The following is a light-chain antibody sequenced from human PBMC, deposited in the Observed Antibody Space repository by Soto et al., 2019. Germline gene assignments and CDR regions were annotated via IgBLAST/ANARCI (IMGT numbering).Light chain of an antibody. V-gene: IGLV3-21*02. CDR1: DIRFKS. Sequence: SYELTQPPSVSVAPGQTARITCGGNDIRFKSVHWYQQKSGQAPVLVVYNDRDRPSGIPERFSGSNSGTSASLAISGLRSEDEADYYCTSWDDSLSGWVFGGGTKVTVL. CDR2: NDR. J-gene: IGLJ3*02. CDR3: TSWDDSLSGWV.